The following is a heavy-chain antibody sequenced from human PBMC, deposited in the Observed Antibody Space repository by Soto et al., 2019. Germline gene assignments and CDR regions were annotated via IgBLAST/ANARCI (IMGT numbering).Heavy chain of an antibody. V-gene: IGHV3-30-3*01. Sequence: QVQLVESGGGVVQPGRSLRLSCAASGFTFSSYAMHWVHQAPGKGLEWVALISYGGNNKYYADSVKGRFTISRDNSKNTLYLQMNSLRTEDTAVYYCGRCSSTSCHLGADYWGQGTLVTVSS. CDR2: ISYGGNNK. J-gene: IGHJ4*02. CDR1: GFTFSSYA. CDR3: GRCSSTSCHLGADY. D-gene: IGHD2-2*01.